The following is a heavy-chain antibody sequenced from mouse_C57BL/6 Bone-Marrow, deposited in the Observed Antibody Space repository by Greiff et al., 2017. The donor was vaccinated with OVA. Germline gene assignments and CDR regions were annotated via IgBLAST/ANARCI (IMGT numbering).Heavy chain of an antibody. D-gene: IGHD2-1*01. CDR1: GFTFSSYA. Sequence: VQLQQSGGGLVKPGGSLKLSCAASGFTFSSYAMYWVRQTPEKRLEWVATISDGGSYTYYPDNVKGRFTISRDNAKNNLYLQMSHLKSEDTAMYYCARDLYGNYLDYWGQGTTLTVSS. J-gene: IGHJ2*01. V-gene: IGHV5-4*01. CDR2: ISDGGSYT. CDR3: ARDLYGNYLDY.